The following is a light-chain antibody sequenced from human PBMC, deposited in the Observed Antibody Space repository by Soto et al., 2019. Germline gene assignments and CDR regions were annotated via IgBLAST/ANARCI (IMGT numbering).Light chain of an antibody. CDR2: VAS. J-gene: IGKJ1*01. CDR3: QQYGSSPWT. CDR1: KSFTTST. Sequence: EMVWPKSPGTLSCSPGERASLSGRAIKSFTTSTLAWYQQKPGQAPRLLIYVASNRATGIPDRFSGSGSGTDFTLTINRLEPEEFAVYYCQQYGSSPWTFGQGTKVEIK. V-gene: IGKV3-20*01.